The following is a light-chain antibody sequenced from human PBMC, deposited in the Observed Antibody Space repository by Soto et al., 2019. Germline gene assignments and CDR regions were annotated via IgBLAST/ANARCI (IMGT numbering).Light chain of an antibody. CDR1: QSILTL. CDR2: DAS. V-gene: IGKV1-5*01. CDR3: QQYKSYSPIT. Sequence: DIQMTHSPSTLSASVGYRVTITCLASQSILTLLAWYQQKPGKAPKLLIYDASNLQSGVPSRFSGSVSGTEFTLTISSLQPDDFATYYCQQYKSYSPITFGQGTRLEIK. J-gene: IGKJ5*01.